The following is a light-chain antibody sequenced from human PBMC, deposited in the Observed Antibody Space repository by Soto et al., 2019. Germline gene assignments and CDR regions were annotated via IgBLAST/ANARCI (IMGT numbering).Light chain of an antibody. J-gene: IGLJ2*01. CDR1: SSNIGSFYD. Sequence: QLVLTQPPSVSGAPGQRVTIPCTGSSSNIGSFYDVHWYQQLPGTAPKLLIYGDNNRPSGVPDRFSGSKSGTSASLAITGLQAEDEADYYCQSYDNSLSHVVFGGGTKLTVL. CDR2: GDN. CDR3: QSYDNSLSHVV. V-gene: IGLV1-40*01.